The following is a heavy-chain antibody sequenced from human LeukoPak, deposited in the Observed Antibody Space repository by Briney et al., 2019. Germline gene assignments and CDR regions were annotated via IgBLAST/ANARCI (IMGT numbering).Heavy chain of an antibody. J-gene: IGHJ4*02. Sequence: GGSPRLSCAASGFTFNTYHMHWVRQAPGKGLEWVAVISSDGSHIDYTSPVRGRFTISRDISKNTLYLQMDSLRTEDTAVYYCARDRVQIWSYVAIYDYWGQGTLVTVSS. D-gene: IGHD5-18*01. V-gene: IGHV3-30*04. CDR1: GFTFNTYH. CDR3: ARDRVQIWSYVAIYDY. CDR2: ISSDGSHI.